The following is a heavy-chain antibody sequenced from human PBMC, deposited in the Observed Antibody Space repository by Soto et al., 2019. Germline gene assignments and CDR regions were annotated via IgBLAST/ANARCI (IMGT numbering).Heavy chain of an antibody. D-gene: IGHD3-10*01. J-gene: IGHJ5*02. CDR1: GYTFTSYG. Sequence: XSVKVSCKASGYTFTSYGISWVRQAPGQGLEWMGWISAYNGNTNYAQKLQGRVTMTTDTSTSTAYMELRSLRSDDTAVYYCARDLPLWFGELSPNNNWFDHWGQGTLVTVSS. V-gene: IGHV1-18*01. CDR2: ISAYNGNT. CDR3: ARDLPLWFGELSPNNNWFDH.